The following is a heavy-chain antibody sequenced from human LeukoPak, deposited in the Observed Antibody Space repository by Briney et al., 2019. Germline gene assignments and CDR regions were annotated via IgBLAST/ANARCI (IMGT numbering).Heavy chain of an antibody. CDR1: GGSISSSNW. Sequence: SGTLSLTCAVSGGSISSSNWWSWVRQPPGKGLEWIGEIYHSGSTNYNPSLKSRVTISVDKSKNQFSLKLSSVTAADTAVYYCARGDILTGSYYYYGMDVWGQGTTVTVSS. V-gene: IGHV4-4*02. J-gene: IGHJ6*02. CDR2: IYHSGST. CDR3: ARGDILTGSYYYYGMDV. D-gene: IGHD3-9*01.